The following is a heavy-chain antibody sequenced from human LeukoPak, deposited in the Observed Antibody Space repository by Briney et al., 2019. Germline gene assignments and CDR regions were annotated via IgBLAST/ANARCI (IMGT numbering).Heavy chain of an antibody. V-gene: IGHV4-31*03. CDR2: IYYSGST. CDR1: GGSISSGGYY. J-gene: IGHJ4*02. CDR3: ARDPGDYSDY. Sequence: SETLSLTCSVSGGSISSGGYYWSWSRQHPGKGLEWIGYIYYSGSTYYNPSLKSRVTISVDTSKNQFSLKLSSVTAADTAVYYCARDPGDYSDYWGQGTLVTVSS.